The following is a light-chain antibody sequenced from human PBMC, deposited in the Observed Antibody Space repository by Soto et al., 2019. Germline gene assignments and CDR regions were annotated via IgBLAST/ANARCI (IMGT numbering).Light chain of an antibody. V-gene: IGKV3D-15*01. Sequence: EIVMTPSPAPLSLSPGARAPLSRRASQSVITNLAWYQQKPGQAPRLLIYGTSNRATGIPDRISGSRSGTEFTLTISSLQSEDFGVYYCQQFEDWPTFGQGTKVDIK. J-gene: IGKJ1*01. CDR2: GTS. CDR3: QQFEDWPT. CDR1: QSVITN.